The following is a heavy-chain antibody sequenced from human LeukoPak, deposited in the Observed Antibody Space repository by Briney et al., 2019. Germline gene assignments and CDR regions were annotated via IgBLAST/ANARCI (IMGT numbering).Heavy chain of an antibody. D-gene: IGHD3-22*01. V-gene: IGHV5-51*01. CDR3: ARHHSSGYYYFDY. CDR2: IYPGDSDT. J-gene: IGHJ4*02. CDR1: GYSFTSYW. Sequence: GESLKISRKGSGYSFTSYWIGWARQMPGKGLEWMGIIYPGDSDTRYSPSFQGQVTISADKSISTAYLQWSSLKASDTAMYYCARHHSSGYYYFDYWGQGTLVTVSS.